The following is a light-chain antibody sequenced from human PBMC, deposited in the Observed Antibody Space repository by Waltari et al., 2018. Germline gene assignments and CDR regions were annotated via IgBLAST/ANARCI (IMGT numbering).Light chain of an antibody. CDR3: QQYFTTPRA. CDR2: WAS. J-gene: IGKJ1*01. Sequence: DIVMTQSPDSLAVSLGERATVHCRYSQRLLFDSNNKNYLAWYQKKPGQPPKLLIYWASTRDSGVPNRFSGSGSGTDFTLTISGLQAEDVGVYYCQQYFTTPRAFGQGTKVEIK. CDR1: QRLLFDSNNKNY. V-gene: IGKV4-1*01.